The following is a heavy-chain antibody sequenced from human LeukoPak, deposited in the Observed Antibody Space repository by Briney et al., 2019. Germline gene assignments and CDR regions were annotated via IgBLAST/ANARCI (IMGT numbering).Heavy chain of an antibody. D-gene: IGHD3-22*01. J-gene: IGHJ4*02. CDR1: GFTFSSYA. CDR2: ISGCGGST. Sequence: GGSLRLSCAASGFTFSSYAMSWGRHGPGPGLEWVSAISGCGGSTYYADSVKGRFTISRDNSKNALYLQMNSLRAEDTAVYYCAKSTPYYYDSSGYSLGYWGQGTLVTVSS. V-gene: IGHV3-23*01. CDR3: AKSTPYYYDSSGYSLGY.